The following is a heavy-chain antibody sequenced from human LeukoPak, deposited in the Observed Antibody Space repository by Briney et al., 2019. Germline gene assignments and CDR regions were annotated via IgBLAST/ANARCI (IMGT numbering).Heavy chain of an antibody. CDR1: GFTFSSYS. CDR2: ISTSSSYI. CDR3: ARDRDWNSDFDY. J-gene: IGHJ4*02. Sequence: GGSLRLSCAASGFTFSSYSMNWVRQAPRKGLEWVSSISTSSSYIYYADSVKGRFTISRDNARNSLYLQMNSLRAEDTAVYYCARDRDWNSDFDYWGQGTLVTVSS. D-gene: IGHD1-7*01. V-gene: IGHV3-21*04.